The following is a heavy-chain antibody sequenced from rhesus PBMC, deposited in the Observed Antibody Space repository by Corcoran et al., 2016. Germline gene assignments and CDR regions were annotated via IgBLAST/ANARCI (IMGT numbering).Heavy chain of an antibody. Sequence: QVQLQESGPGLVKPSETLSLTCAVSGGSISGGYGWRWIRQPPGKGLEWIGHIFDSIGSTYYNPYLKSRVTISRDTSKNQFSLKLSSVTAADTAVYYCARLSSYYFDYWGQGVLVTVSS. V-gene: IGHV4S7*01. CDR3: ARLSSYYFDY. J-gene: IGHJ4*01. CDR1: GGSISGGYG. CDR2: IFDSIGST.